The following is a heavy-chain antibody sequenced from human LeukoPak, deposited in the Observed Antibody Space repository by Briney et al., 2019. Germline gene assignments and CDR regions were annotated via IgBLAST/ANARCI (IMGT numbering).Heavy chain of an antibody. J-gene: IGHJ4*02. CDR1: GYTFTGYY. V-gene: IGHV1-2*02. Sequence: ASVKVSCKASGYTFTGYYMHWVRQAPGQGLEWMGWINPNSGGTNYAQKFQGRVTMTRDTSISTAYMELSRLRSDDTAVYYCAREEIVVPAARGDYWGQGTLVTVSS. CDR3: AREEIVVPAARGDY. D-gene: IGHD2-2*01. CDR2: INPNSGGT.